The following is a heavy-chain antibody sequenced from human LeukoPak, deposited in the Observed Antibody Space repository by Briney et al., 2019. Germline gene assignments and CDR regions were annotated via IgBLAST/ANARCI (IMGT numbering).Heavy chain of an antibody. D-gene: IGHD3-16*01. CDR2: IYPGDSDT. Sequence: KVSCKASGYTFTGYYMHWVRQAPGQGLEWMGIIYPGDSDTRYSPSFQGQVTISADKSISTAYLQWSSLKASDTAMYYCARHGLLSYVDAFDIWGQGTMVTVPS. J-gene: IGHJ3*02. CDR3: ARHGLLSYVDAFDI. V-gene: IGHV5-51*01. CDR1: GYTFTGYY.